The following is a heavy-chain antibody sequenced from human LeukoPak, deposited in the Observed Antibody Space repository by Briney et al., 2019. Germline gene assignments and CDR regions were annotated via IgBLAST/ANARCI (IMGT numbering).Heavy chain of an antibody. CDR1: GGSFSDYY. CDR3: ARESGGWYYDRFFQH. D-gene: IGHD6-19*01. V-gene: IGHV4-34*01. J-gene: IGHJ1*01. CDR2: INHRGST. Sequence: PSETLSLTCAVYGGSFSDYYWPWIRQPPGKGLEWIGEINHRGSTHYNPSLKSRVTISVDTSKNQFSQTLSSVTAADTAVHYCARESGGWYYDRFFQHWGQGTLVTVSS.